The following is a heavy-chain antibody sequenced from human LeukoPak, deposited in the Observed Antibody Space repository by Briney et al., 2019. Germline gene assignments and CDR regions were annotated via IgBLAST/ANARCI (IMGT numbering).Heavy chain of an antibody. Sequence: GGSLRLSCAASGFTFSSSAMSWVRQAPRKGLEWVSGISSSGDDTAYADSVKGRFTISRDNSKNTLYLQMNSLRAEDTAIYYCAKKNSGLYPFDFWGQGTLVTVSS. D-gene: IGHD4-23*01. CDR2: ISSSGDDT. CDR3: AKKNSGLYPFDF. V-gene: IGHV3-23*01. CDR1: GFTFSSSA. J-gene: IGHJ4*02.